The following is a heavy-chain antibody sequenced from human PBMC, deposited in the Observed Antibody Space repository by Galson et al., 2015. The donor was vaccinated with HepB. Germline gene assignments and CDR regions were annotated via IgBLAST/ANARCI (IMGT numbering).Heavy chain of an antibody. J-gene: IGHJ6*03. V-gene: IGHV3-30*18. D-gene: IGHD6-13*01. CDR2: MSYDGNNQ. Sequence: SLRLSCAASGFTFSRYGMQWVRQAPGKGLEWLAVMSYDGNNQYYADSVKGRFTISRDNSENTLYLQMNSLRPEDTAIYYCAKGGGSWPVGYYYYMDAWGKGTTVTVSS. CDR3: AKGGGSWPVGYYYYMDA. CDR1: GFTFSRYG.